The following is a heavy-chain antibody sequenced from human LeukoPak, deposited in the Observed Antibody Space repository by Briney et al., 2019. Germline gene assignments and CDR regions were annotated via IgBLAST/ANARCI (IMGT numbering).Heavy chain of an antibody. J-gene: IGHJ4*02. D-gene: IGHD4-17*01. V-gene: IGHV1-46*01. CDR2: INPSGGST. CDR1: GYTFTGYY. Sequence: ASVKVSCKASGYTFTGYYTHWVRQAPGQGLEWMGIINPSGGSTSYAQKFQGRLTMTRDTSTSTVYVELSSLRSEDTAVYYCARDLYMTAVTTGYFDYWGQGTLVTVSS. CDR3: ARDLYMTAVTTGYFDY.